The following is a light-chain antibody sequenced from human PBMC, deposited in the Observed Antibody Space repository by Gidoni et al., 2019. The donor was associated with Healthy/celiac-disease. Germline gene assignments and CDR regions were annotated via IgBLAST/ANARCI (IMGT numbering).Light chain of an antibody. CDR2: AAS. Sequence: DIKMTKSPSSLSASVGDRVTITCRASQSISSYLNWYQQKPGKAPKLLIYAASSLQSGVPSRFSGSGSGTDFTLTISSLQPEDFATYYCQQSYSTPKYTFGQGTKLEIK. CDR3: QQSYSTPKYT. V-gene: IGKV1-39*01. J-gene: IGKJ2*01. CDR1: QSISSY.